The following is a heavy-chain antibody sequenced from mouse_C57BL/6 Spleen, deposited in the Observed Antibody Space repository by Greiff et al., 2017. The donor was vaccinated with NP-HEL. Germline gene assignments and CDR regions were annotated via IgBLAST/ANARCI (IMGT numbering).Heavy chain of an antibody. CDR1: GYTFTSYW. CDR2: IDPSDSYT. J-gene: IGHJ4*01. Sequence: QVQLQQPGAELVMPGASVKLSCKASGYTFTSYWMHWVKQRPGQGLEWIGEIDPSDSYTNYNQKFKGKSKLTVDKSSSTAYMQLSSLTSEDSAVYYCARRDGNYVDAMDYWGQGTSVTVSS. D-gene: IGHD2-1*01. V-gene: IGHV1-69*01. CDR3: ARRDGNYVDAMDY.